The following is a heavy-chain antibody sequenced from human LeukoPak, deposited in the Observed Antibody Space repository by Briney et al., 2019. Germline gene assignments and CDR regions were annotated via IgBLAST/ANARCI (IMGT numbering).Heavy chain of an antibody. CDR1: GFTFSSYE. D-gene: IGHD3-10*01. CDR3: ARRGACYYYYMDV. CDR2: ISSSVSTI. J-gene: IGHJ6*03. V-gene: IGHV3-48*03. Sequence: GGSLRLSCAASGFTFSSYEMNWVRQAPGKGLEWVSYISSSVSTIYYADSVKGRFTISRDNAKNSLYLQMNSLRAEDAAVYYCARRGACYYYYMDVWGKGTTVTISS.